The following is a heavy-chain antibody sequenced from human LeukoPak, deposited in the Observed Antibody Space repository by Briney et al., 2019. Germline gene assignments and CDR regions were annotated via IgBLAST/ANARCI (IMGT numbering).Heavy chain of an antibody. J-gene: IGHJ4*02. D-gene: IGHD3-22*01. CDR1: GGTFSSYA. V-gene: IGHV1-2*02. CDR2: INPNSDGT. CDR3: ARDHSLDYYDSSWPLDY. Sequence: ASVKVSCKASGGTFSSYAISWVRQAPGQGLEWMGWINPNSDGTNYAQKFQGRVTMTRDTSISTAYMELSRLRSDDTAVYYCARDHSLDYYDSSWPLDYWGQGTLVTVSS.